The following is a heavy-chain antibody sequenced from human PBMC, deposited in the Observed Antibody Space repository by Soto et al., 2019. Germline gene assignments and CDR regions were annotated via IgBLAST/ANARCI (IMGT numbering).Heavy chain of an antibody. D-gene: IGHD3-16*02. CDR3: ASGTFGGVIVGANIFDI. CDR2: ISWNSGSI. CDR1: GFTFDDYA. Sequence: EVQLVESGGGLVQPGRSLRLSCAASGFTFDDYAMHWVRQAPGKGLEWVSGISWNSGSIAYADSVKGRFTISRDNAKTSLYLQMSSLRPEDTALYYCASGTFGGVIVGANIFDIWGQGAMVTVS. J-gene: IGHJ3*02. V-gene: IGHV3-9*01.